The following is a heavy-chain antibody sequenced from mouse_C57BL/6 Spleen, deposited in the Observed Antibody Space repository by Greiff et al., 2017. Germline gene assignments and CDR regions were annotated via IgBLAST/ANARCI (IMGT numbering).Heavy chain of an antibody. V-gene: IGHV5-17*01. Sequence: EVHLVESGGGLVKPGGSLKLSCAASGFTFSDYGMHWVRQAPEKGLEWVAYISSGSSTIYYADTVKGRFTISRDNAKNTLFLQMTSLGSEDTAMYYCAMRTVVANWYFDVWGTGPTVTVAS. CDR3: AMRTVVANWYFDV. CDR1: GFTFSDYG. J-gene: IGHJ1*03. CDR2: ISSGSSTI. D-gene: IGHD1-1*01.